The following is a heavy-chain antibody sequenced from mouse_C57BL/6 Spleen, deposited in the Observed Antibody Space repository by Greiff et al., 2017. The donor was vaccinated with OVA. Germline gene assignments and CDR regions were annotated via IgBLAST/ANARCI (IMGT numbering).Heavy chain of an antibody. J-gene: IGHJ2*01. CDR1: GFTFSDYY. CDR3: ARGTGSYYFDY. Sequence: EVQRVESGGGLVQPGGSLKLSCAASGFTFSDYYMYWVRQTPEKRLEWVAYISNGGGSTYYPDTVKGRFTISRDNAKNTLYLQMSRLKSEDTAMYYCARGTGSYYFDYWGQGTTLTVSS. CDR2: ISNGGGST. D-gene: IGHD4-1*01. V-gene: IGHV5-12*01.